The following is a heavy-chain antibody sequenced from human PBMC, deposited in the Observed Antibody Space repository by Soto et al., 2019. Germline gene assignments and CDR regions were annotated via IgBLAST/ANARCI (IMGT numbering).Heavy chain of an antibody. V-gene: IGHV1-18*01. J-gene: IGHJ6*02. CDR1: GYTFTSYG. D-gene: IGHD2-15*01. CDR3: ARVRCSGGTCYSRFYYYYGMDV. Sequence: HVQLVQSGAEVKKPGASVKVSCKASGYTFTSYGINWVRQAPGQGLEWMGWITTYNGNTNYAQKLQGRDTVTAAPSPSTAYMRLGSRTSDSTAVYYCARVRCSGGTCYSRFYYYYGMDVWGQGTTVTVSS. CDR2: ITTYNGNT.